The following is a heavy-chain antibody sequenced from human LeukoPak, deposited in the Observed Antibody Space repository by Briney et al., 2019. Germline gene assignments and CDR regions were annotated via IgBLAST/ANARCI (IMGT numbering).Heavy chain of an antibody. CDR3: AREGQQLVVDY. CDR1: GGSISSSSYY. CDR2: IYYSGST. D-gene: IGHD6-13*01. Sequence: SETLSLTCTVSGGSISSSSYYWGWIRQPPGKGLEWIGSIYYSGSTYFNPSLKSRVTISVDTSKNQFSLKLSSVTAADTAVYYCAREGQQLVVDYWGQGTLVTVSS. J-gene: IGHJ4*02. V-gene: IGHV4-39*07.